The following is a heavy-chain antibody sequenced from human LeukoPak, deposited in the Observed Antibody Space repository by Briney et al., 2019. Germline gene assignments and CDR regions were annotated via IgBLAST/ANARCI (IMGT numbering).Heavy chain of an antibody. V-gene: IGHV1-8*01. CDR1: GYTFTSYD. J-gene: IGHJ4*02. D-gene: IGHD3-10*01. CDR3: ARLSYYYGSGSYYISY. Sequence: GASVKVSCKASGYTFTSYDINWVRQATGQGLEWMGWMNPNSGNTGYAQKFQGRVTMTRNTFISTAYMELSSLRSEDTAVYYCARLSYYYGSGSYYISYWGQGTLVTVSS. CDR2: MNPNSGNT.